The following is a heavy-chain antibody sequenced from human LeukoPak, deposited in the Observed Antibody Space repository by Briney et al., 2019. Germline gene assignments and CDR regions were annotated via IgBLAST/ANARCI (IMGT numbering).Heavy chain of an antibody. CDR2: ISYDGSNK. CDR1: GFTFSSYG. CDR3: AKDRPCGGSCHYFDY. D-gene: IGHD2-15*01. Sequence: GGSLRLSCAASGFTFSSYGMHWVRQAPGKGLEWVAVISYDGSNKYYADSVKGRFTISRDNSKNTLYLQMNSLRAEDTAVYYCAKDRPCGGSCHYFDYWGQGTLVTVSS. J-gene: IGHJ4*02. V-gene: IGHV3-30*18.